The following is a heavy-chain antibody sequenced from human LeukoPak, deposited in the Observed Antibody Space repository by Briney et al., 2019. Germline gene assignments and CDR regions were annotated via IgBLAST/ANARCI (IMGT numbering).Heavy chain of an antibody. CDR1: GGSISSGDYY. V-gene: IGHV4-30-4*08. D-gene: IGHD3-10*01. Sequence: PSQTLSLTCTVSGGSISSGDYYWSWIRQPPGKGLEWIGYIYYSGSTYYNPSLKSRVTISVDTSKNQFSLKLGSVTAADTAVYYCARDYRGVPGAFDIWGQGTMVTVSS. J-gene: IGHJ3*02. CDR2: IYYSGST. CDR3: ARDYRGVPGAFDI.